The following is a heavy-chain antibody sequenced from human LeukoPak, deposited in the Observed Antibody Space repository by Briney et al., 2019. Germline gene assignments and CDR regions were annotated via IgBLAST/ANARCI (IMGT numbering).Heavy chain of an antibody. CDR3: ARDWGEVVTAIPGGWFDP. J-gene: IGHJ5*02. V-gene: IGHV1-69*06. D-gene: IGHD2-21*02. CDR2: IIPIFGTA. CDR1: GGTFSSYA. Sequence: GASVKVSCKASGGTFSSYAISWVRQAPGQGLEWMGGIIPIFGTANYAQKFQGRVTITADKSTSTAYMELSSLRSEDTAVYYCARDWGEVVTAIPGGWFDPWGQGTLVTVSS.